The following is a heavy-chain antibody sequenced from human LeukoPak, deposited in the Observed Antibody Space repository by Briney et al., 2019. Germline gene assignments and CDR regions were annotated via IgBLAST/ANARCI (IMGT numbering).Heavy chain of an antibody. CDR2: IYHTGNT. Sequence: SQTLSPTCAVSGVSISSGGYSWSWIRLPPGKDLEWIGYIYHTGNTHYNPSLKSRVTISVDRSKNQFSLKLTSVTAADTAVYYCARTYYYDSSGYYYFDYWGQGTLVTVSS. D-gene: IGHD3-22*01. V-gene: IGHV4-30-2*01. CDR1: GVSISSGGYS. CDR3: ARTYYYDSSGYYYFDY. J-gene: IGHJ4*02.